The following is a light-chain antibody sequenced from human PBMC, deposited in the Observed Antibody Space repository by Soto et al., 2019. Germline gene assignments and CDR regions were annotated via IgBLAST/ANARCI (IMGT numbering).Light chain of an antibody. CDR1: QRVSSY. V-gene: IGKV3-11*01. CDR3: QHRSNWPPWT. CDR2: DAY. Sequence: EIVLTQAPATLSLSPGERATLSCRASQRVSSYLAWYQQKPGQAPRLLIYDAYNRTTGSPARFSGSGSGTDFTLTISSLEPEDFAVYYCQHRSNWPPWTFGQGTKVDIK. J-gene: IGKJ1*01.